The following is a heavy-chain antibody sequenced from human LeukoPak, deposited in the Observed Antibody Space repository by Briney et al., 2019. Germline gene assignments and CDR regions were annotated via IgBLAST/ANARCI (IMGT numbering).Heavy chain of an antibody. CDR2: ISSDGITK. Sequence: GWSLRLSCAASGFTFSTYAMHWVRQAPGKGLNWVAIISSDGITKYYADSVKGRFTISRDNSKNTLYLQMNSLKTEDSAVYYCAKGPRVVTTIPDYWGQGTLVTVSS. J-gene: IGHJ4*02. CDR1: GFTFSTYA. D-gene: IGHD2-21*02. V-gene: IGHV3-30*18. CDR3: AKGPRVVTTIPDY.